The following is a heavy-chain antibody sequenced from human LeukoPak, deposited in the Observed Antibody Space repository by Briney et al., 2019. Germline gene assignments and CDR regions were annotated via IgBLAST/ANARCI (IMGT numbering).Heavy chain of an antibody. CDR3: ARGYSSSFENWFDP. Sequence: SETLSLTCAVYGGSFSGYYWSWIRQPPGKGLEWSGEINHSGSTNYNPSLKSRVTISVDTSKNQFSLKLSPVTAADTAVYYCARGYSSSFENWFDPWGQGTLVTVSS. J-gene: IGHJ5*02. V-gene: IGHV4-34*01. D-gene: IGHD6-13*01. CDR1: GGSFSGYY. CDR2: INHSGST.